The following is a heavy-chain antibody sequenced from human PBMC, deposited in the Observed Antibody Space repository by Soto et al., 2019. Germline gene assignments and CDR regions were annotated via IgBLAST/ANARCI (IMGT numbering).Heavy chain of an antibody. J-gene: IGHJ6*02. CDR1: GGTFSSYA. CDR2: IIPIFGTA. CDR3: ANALVVAADAPLYYYGMDV. V-gene: IGHV1-69*12. Sequence: QVQLVQSGAEVKKPGSSVKVSCKASGGTFSSYAISWVRQAPGQGLEWMGGIIPIFGTANYAQMFQGRVTISADESTSTAYTERSSLRSEDTAVYYGANALVVAADAPLYYYGMDVWGQGTTVTVSS. D-gene: IGHD2-15*01.